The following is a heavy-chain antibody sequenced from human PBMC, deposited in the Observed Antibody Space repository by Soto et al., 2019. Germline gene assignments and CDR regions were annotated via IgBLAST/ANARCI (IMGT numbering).Heavy chain of an antibody. D-gene: IGHD1-26*01. Sequence: ASVQDSFKASGYSFTSLDINWVRQTAGQGLEWMGWMQPSTGRTGYAQKFQGRVTMTRDTSINTAYMELTTLTSDDTAFYYCARGVSAGVDYWGQGTLVTVSS. J-gene: IGHJ4*02. CDR2: MQPSTGRT. V-gene: IGHV1-8*01. CDR3: ARGVSAGVDY. CDR1: GYSFTSLD.